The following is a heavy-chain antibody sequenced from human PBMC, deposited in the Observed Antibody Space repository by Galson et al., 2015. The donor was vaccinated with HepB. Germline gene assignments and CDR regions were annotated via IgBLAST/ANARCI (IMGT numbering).Heavy chain of an antibody. V-gene: IGHV3-7*04. Sequence: SLRLSCAASGFTFSSYWMTWGRQAPGKGLEWVANINQAGGAKYYGDSVKGRFAISRDDAQNSVYLDVHSLRAEDTAMYFCARAISARYDYWGQGTLVTVSS. CDR1: GFTFSSYW. J-gene: IGHJ4*02. CDR2: INQAGGAK. CDR3: ARAISARYDY. D-gene: IGHD1-26*01.